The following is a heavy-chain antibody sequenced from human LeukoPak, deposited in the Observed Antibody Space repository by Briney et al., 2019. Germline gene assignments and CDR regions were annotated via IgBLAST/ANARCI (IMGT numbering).Heavy chain of an antibody. CDR2: ISAYNGNT. Sequence: ASVKVSCKASGYTFTSYGISWVRQAPGQGLEWMGWISAYNGNTNYAQKLQGRVTMTTDTSTSTAYMEQRSLRSDDTAVYYCARDTARFYGGYRIFDYWGQGTLVTVSS. D-gene: IGHD4-17*01. CDR3: ARDTARFYGGYRIFDY. J-gene: IGHJ4*02. CDR1: GYTFTSYG. V-gene: IGHV1-18*01.